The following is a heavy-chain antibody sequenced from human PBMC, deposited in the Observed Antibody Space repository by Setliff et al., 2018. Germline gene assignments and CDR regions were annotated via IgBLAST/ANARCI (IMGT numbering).Heavy chain of an antibody. D-gene: IGHD6-19*01. CDR1: GGSISSDSHY. J-gene: IGHJ6*03. CDR3: ARATSGWYSAYYYYMDV. Sequence: NPSETLSLTCTVSGGSISSDSHYWGWVRQPPGKGLEWIGNIYFGGNTYFNPSFKSRVTMSIDTSNSQFSLKLTSVTAADTAVYYCARATSGWYSAYYYYMDVWGKGTTVTVSS. CDR2: IYFGGNT. V-gene: IGHV4-39*07.